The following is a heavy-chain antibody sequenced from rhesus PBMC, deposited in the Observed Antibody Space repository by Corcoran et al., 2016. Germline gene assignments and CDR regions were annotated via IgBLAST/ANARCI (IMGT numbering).Heavy chain of an antibody. CDR3: TREVYDRWLYFDF. D-gene: IGHD1-14*01. V-gene: IGHV3S16*01. J-gene: IGHJ4*01. CDR2: SSSASSYR. Sequence: EVQLVESGGGLVQPGGSLRLSCAASRFTFSSCGMSWVRQAPGKELEWVSSSSSASSYRYSADSVKGRFTISRDNAKNSLSLQMNSLRAEDTAVYFCTREVYDRWLYFDFWGQGVLVTVSA. CDR1: RFTFSSCG.